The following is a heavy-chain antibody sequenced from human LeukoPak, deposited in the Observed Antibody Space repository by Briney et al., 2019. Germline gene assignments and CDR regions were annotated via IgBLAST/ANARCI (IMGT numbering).Heavy chain of an antibody. D-gene: IGHD3-16*01. Sequence: GGSLRLSCEVSGFSFEDYAMHWARQAPGEGLEWVTGINWDSNYVRYADSVKGRFTISRDNAKNSLYLQMNSLTTDDTALYYCAKAAGGVIGGYTDRWGQGTLVIVSS. CDR2: INWDSNYV. V-gene: IGHV3-9*01. CDR1: GFSFEDYA. J-gene: IGHJ4*02. CDR3: AKAAGGVIGGYTDR.